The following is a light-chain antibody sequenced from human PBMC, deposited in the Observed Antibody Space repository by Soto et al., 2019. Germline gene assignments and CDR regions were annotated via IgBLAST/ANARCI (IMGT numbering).Light chain of an antibody. CDR2: VAS. CDR1: QDIKDH. Sequence: DIQMTQSPSSLSASVGDRVTFTCRASQDIKDHLGWYQQKPGKAPKSMIYVASRLQSGVPPRFSGSGSETVFTLTNSSLQPEDFGTYFCLQHTSDPWTFGQGTKVEI. J-gene: IGKJ1*01. CDR3: LQHTSDPWT. V-gene: IGKV1-17*01.